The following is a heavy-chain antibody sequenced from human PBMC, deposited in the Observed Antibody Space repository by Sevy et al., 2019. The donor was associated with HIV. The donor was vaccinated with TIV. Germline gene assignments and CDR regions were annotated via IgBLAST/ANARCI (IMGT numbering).Heavy chain of an antibody. D-gene: IGHD6-6*01. CDR3: ARVFSDSSQHKVSSSADRNYYYYGMDV. Sequence: ASVKVSCKASGYTFTSYYMHWVRQAPGQGLEWMGIINPSGGSTSYAQKFQGRGTMTRDTSTSTVYMELSSLRSEDTAVYYYARVFSDSSQHKVSSSADRNYYYYGMDVWGQGTTVTVSS. CDR2: INPSGGST. J-gene: IGHJ6*02. V-gene: IGHV1-46*01. CDR1: GYTFTSYY.